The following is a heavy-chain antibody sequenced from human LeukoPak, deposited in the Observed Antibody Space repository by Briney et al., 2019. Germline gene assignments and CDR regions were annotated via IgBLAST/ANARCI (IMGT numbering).Heavy chain of an antibody. CDR3: ARGDILTVLDY. D-gene: IGHD3-9*01. J-gene: IGHJ4*02. V-gene: IGHV1-2*02. CDR2: SNPNSRGT. CDR1: GYTFTGYY. Sequence: ASVKVSCKACGYTFTGYYMHWVRPAPGQGLEWMGWSNPNSRGTNYAQKFQGRVTMTRDTSISTAYMGLSRLRSDDTAVYYCARGDILTVLDYWGQGTLVTVSS.